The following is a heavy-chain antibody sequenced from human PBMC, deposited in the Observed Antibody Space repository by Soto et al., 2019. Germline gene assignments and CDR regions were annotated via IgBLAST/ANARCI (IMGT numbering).Heavy chain of an antibody. V-gene: IGHV4-31*03. CDR3: ARGKRDYYDSSGYYFDY. CDR1: GGSISSGGYD. CDR2: IYYSGST. J-gene: IGHJ4*02. Sequence: SETLSLTCTVSGGSISSGGYDWSWIRQHPXKGLEWIGYIYYSGSTYYNPSLKSRVTISVDTSKNQFSLKLSSVTAADTAVYYCARGKRDYYDSSGYYFDYWGQGTLVTVSS. D-gene: IGHD3-22*01.